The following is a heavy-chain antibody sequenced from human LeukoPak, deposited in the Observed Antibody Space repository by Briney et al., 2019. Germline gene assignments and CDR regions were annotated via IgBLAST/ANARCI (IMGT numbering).Heavy chain of an antibody. CDR2: IRYDGSNK. V-gene: IGHV3-30*02. D-gene: IGHD4-11*01. CDR3: AKDRVGDYSTFFDY. J-gene: IGHJ4*02. Sequence: GGSLRLYCAASGFTFSSYGMHWVRQAPGKGLEWAAFIRYDGSNKYYADSVKGRFTISRDNSKNTLYLQMNSLRAEDTAVYYCAKDRVGDYSTFFDYWGQGTLVTVSS. CDR1: GFTFSSYG.